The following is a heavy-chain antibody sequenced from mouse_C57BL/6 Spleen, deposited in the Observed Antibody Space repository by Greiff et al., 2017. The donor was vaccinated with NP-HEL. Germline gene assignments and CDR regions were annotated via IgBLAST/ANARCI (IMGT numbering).Heavy chain of an antibody. J-gene: IGHJ4*01. V-gene: IGHV1-62-2*01. D-gene: IGHD2-1*01. CDR3: ARHEERSYGNYDYAMDY. CDR2: FYPGSGSI. Sequence: VQLQQSVAELVKPGASVKLSCKASGYTFTEYTIHWVKQRSGQGLEWIGWFYPGSGSIKYNEKFKDKATLTADKSSSTVYMELSRLTSEDSAVYFCARHEERSYGNYDYAMDYWGQGTSVTVSS. CDR1: GYTFTEYT.